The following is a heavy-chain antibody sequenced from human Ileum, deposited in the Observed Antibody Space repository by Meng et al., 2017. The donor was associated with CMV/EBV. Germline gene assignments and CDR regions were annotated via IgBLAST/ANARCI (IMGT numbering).Heavy chain of an antibody. J-gene: IGHJ6*02. CDR3: FATDYYYYGMDV. CDR2: IRYDGSNK. D-gene: IGHD2-2*03. Sequence: GESLKTSCAASGFTFSSYGMHWVRQAPGKGLEWVAFIRYDGSNKYYADSVKGRFTISRDNSKNTLYLQMNSLRAEDTAVYYGFATDYYYYGMDVWGQGTTVTVSS. CDR1: GFTFSSYG. V-gene: IGHV3-30*02.